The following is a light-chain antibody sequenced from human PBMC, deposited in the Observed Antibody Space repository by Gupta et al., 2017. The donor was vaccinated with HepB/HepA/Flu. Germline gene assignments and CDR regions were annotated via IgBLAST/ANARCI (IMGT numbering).Light chain of an antibody. Sequence: QSALTQPASVSGSPGQSITISCTGTSSYVGSSNYVSWYQQHPGKAPKLMIYDVSNRPSGVSDRFSGSKSGNTASLTISGLQEEDEADYYCTSYTSNKIWVFGGGTKLTVL. CDR1: SSYVGSSNY. CDR3: TSYTSNKIWV. J-gene: IGLJ3*02. V-gene: IGLV2-14*03. CDR2: DVS.